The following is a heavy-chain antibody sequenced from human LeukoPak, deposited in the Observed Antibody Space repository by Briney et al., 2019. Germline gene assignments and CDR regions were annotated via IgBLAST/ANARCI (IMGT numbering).Heavy chain of an antibody. Sequence: GESLKISCKGSGYSFTNYWIGWVRQMPGKGLEWMGIIYPDDSDTRYSPSFQGQVTISADKSITTPYLQWGSLSAQATAVFYFARRAYEGLPFDYWGQGTLVTVSS. CDR2: IYPDDSDT. CDR1: GYSFTNYW. D-gene: IGHD5-12*01. V-gene: IGHV5-51*01. CDR3: ARRAYEGLPFDY. J-gene: IGHJ4*02.